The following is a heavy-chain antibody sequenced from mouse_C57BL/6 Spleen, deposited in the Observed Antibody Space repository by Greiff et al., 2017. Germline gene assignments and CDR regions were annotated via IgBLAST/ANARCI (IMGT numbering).Heavy chain of an antibody. D-gene: IGHD2-3*01. CDR3: AREGVDGYYVFAY. CDR1: GYTFTSYW. CDR2: INPGNGGT. V-gene: IGHV1-53*01. J-gene: IGHJ3*01. Sequence: QVQLQQPGAELVKPGASVKMSCKASGYTFTSYWMHWVKQRPGQGLEWIGNINPGNGGTNYNEKFKSKATLTVDKSSSTAYMQLSSLTSEDSAVYYCAREGVDGYYVFAYWGQGTLVTVSA.